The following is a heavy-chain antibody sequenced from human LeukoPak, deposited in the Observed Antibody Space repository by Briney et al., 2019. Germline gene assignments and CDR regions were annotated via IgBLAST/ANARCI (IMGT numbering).Heavy chain of an antibody. V-gene: IGHV3-33*06. D-gene: IGHD5-18*01. J-gene: IGHJ4*02. CDR3: AKDQSWIQLSN. CDR2: IWYDGSNK. Sequence: GRSLRLSCAASGFTFSSYGMHWVRQAPGKGLEGVAVIWYDGSNKYYADSVKGRFTISRDNSKNTLYLQMNSLRAEDTAVYYCAKDQSWIQLSNWGQGTLVTVSS. CDR1: GFTFSSYG.